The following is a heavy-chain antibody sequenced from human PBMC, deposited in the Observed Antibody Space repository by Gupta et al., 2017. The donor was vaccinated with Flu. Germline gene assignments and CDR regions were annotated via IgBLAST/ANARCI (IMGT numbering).Heavy chain of an antibody. D-gene: IGHD1-26*01. CDR3: ARQVGFGRWMFDS. CDR2: INNSGIK. V-gene: IGHV4-39*01. Sequence: VRQPAGKGLEWNGTINNSGIKYDTTSYRGRVAISPDTPQKQCSLKVNSVTAAVTAVYYGARQVGFGRWMFDSWGQGALVIVSS. J-gene: IGHJ4*01.